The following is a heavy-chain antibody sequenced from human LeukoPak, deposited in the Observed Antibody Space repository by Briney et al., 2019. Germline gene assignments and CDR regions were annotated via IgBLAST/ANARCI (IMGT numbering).Heavy chain of an antibody. D-gene: IGHD2-21*02. J-gene: IGHJ4*02. CDR1: RGSLSGYY. Sequence: PSETLSLTRTVSRGSLSGYYWNWSRQPPGKGGEWMGNLYYMRGAWYKTSLKSRVTTSVDTSRNEFSLKLSSVTAADTAGYYCARWTTCGGGCHILDYWGQGILVTVSS. V-gene: IGHV4-59*01. CDR2: LYYMRGA. CDR3: ARWTTCGGGCHILDY.